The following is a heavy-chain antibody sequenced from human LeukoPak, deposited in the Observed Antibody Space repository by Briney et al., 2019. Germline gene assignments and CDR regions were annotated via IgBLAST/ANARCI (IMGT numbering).Heavy chain of an antibody. CDR3: ARGFKYSSGWYNFDY. D-gene: IGHD6-19*01. V-gene: IGHV3-53*01. Sequence: GGSLRLSCAASGFTVSSNYMSWVRQAPGKGLEWVSVIYSGGSTYYADSVKGRFTISRDDSKNTLYLQMNSLRAEDTAVYYCARGFKYSSGWYNFDYWGQGTLVTVSS. J-gene: IGHJ4*02. CDR1: GFTVSSNY. CDR2: IYSGGST.